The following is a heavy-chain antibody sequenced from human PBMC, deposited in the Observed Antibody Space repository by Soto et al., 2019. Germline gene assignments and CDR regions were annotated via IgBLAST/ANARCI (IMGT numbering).Heavy chain of an antibody. CDR1: GYTFTGDY. V-gene: IGHV1-2*04. CDR2: INPNSGGT. Sequence: GASVNVSGKASGYTFTGDYMHWVRQAPGQGPEWIGWINPNSGGTNYAQKFQGWVTMTRDTSISTAYMELSRLRSDDTAVYYCARDSLLVGYYGMDVWGQGTTVTASS. CDR3: ARDSLLVGYYGMDV. J-gene: IGHJ6*02. D-gene: IGHD2-8*02.